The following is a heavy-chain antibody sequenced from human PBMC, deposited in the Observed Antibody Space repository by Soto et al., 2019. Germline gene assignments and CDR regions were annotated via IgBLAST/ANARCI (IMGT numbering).Heavy chain of an antibody. Sequence: SXRRACASSGFTFKESSMNWVRQAPGKGLEWVASISDTGASTWYAESVRGRLSISRDNSKNTLYLQMNSLRGEDTAVYYCAKGRGSGWAWYFDNWGQGTLVTVSS. D-gene: IGHD6-19*01. CDR1: GFTFKESS. CDR2: ISDTGAST. CDR3: AKGRGSGWAWYFDN. V-gene: IGHV3-23*01. J-gene: IGHJ4*02.